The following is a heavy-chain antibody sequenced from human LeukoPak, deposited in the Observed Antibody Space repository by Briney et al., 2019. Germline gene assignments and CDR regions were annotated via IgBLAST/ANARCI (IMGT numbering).Heavy chain of an antibody. CDR2: IYYSGST. D-gene: IGHD3-22*01. V-gene: IGHV4-59*11. CDR3: ARGGPYYYDSSGYPLGV. Sequence: SGTLSLTCTVSGGSISSHYWSWIRQPPGKGLEWIGYIYYSGSTNYNPSLKSRVTISVDTSKNQFSLKLSSVTAADTAVYYCARGGPYYYDSSGYPLGVWGQGTLVTVSS. J-gene: IGHJ4*02. CDR1: GGSISSHY.